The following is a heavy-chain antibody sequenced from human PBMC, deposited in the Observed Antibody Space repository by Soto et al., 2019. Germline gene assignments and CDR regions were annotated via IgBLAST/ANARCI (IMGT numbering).Heavy chain of an antibody. V-gene: IGHV3-30*18. CDR1: GFTFSSYG. J-gene: IGHJ6*03. Sequence: GGSLRLSCAASGFTFSSYGMHWVRQAPGKGLEWVAVISYDGSNKYYADSVKGRFTISRDNSKNTLYLQMNSLRAEDTAMYYCAKDPRIAATGPTPVRYYYYYMDVWGTGTTVTVSS. D-gene: IGHD6-13*01. CDR2: ISYDGSNK. CDR3: AKDPRIAATGPTPVRYYYYYMDV.